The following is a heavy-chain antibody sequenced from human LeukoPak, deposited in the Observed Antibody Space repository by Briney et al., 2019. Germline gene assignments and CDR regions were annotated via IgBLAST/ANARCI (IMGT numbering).Heavy chain of an antibody. Sequence: SQTLSLTCTVSGGSISSGGYYWSWIRQHPGKGLEWIGYTYYSGSTYYNPSLKSRVTISVDTSKNQLSLKLSSVTAADTAVYYCARGWGSSGYYRFDYWGQGTLVTVSS. V-gene: IGHV4-31*03. CDR1: GGSISSGGYY. CDR3: ARGWGSSGYYRFDY. D-gene: IGHD3-22*01. CDR2: TYYSGST. J-gene: IGHJ4*02.